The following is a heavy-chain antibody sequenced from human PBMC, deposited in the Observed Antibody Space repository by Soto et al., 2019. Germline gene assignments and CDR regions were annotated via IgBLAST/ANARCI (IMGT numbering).Heavy chain of an antibody. CDR1: GFTFSSYA. Sequence: GGSLRLSCAASGFTFSSYAMSWVRQAPGKGLEWVSAISGSGGSTYYAVSVKGRFTISRDNSKNTLYLQMNSLRAEDTAVYYCAKAATMVRGVIIPDYYYMDVWGKGTTVTVSS. V-gene: IGHV3-23*01. J-gene: IGHJ6*03. CDR2: ISGSGGST. D-gene: IGHD3-10*01. CDR3: AKAATMVRGVIIPDYYYMDV.